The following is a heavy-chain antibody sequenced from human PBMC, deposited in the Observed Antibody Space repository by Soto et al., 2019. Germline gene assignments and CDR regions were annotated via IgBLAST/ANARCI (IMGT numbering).Heavy chain of an antibody. CDR1: GFTFSSYS. CDR2: ISSSSSTI. V-gene: IGHV3-48*02. CDR3: ARHKYSSSWFDAFDI. Sequence: EVQLVESGGGLVQPGGSLRLSCAASGFTFSSYSMNWVRQAPGKGLEWVSYISSSSSTIYYADSVKGRFTISRDNAKKSLYLQMNSLRDEDTTVYYCARHKYSSSWFDAFDIWCQGTIVTVSS. J-gene: IGHJ3*02. D-gene: IGHD6-13*01.